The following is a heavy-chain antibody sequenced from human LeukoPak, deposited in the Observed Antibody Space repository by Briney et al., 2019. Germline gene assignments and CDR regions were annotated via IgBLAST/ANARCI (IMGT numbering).Heavy chain of an antibody. V-gene: IGHV3-23*01. CDR1: GFTFSSYA. D-gene: IGHD2-2*01. CDR2: ISGSGDST. Sequence: GGSLRLSRAASGFTFSSYAMSWVRQAPGKGLEWVSAISGSGDSTYYADSVKGRFTISRDNSKNTLYLQMNSLRAEDTAVYYCAKADIVVVPAARYFDYWGQGTLVTVSS. CDR3: AKADIVVVPAARYFDY. J-gene: IGHJ4*02.